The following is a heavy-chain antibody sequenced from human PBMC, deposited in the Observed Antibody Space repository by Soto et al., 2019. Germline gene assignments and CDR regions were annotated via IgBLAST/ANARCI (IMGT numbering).Heavy chain of an antibody. CDR3: ATRIAAALRPQNYYYYGMDV. CDR2: IYPGDSDT. CDR1: GYSFTSYW. Sequence: PGESLKISCKGSGYSFTSYWIGWVRQMPGKGLEWMGIIYPGDSDTRYSPSFQGQVTISADKSISTAYLQWSSLKASDTAMYYCATRIAAALRPQNYYYYGMDVWGQGTTVTVSS. J-gene: IGHJ6*02. D-gene: IGHD6-13*01. V-gene: IGHV5-51*01.